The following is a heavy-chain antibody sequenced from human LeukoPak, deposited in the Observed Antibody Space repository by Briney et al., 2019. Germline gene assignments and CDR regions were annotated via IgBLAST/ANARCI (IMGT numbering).Heavy chain of an antibody. CDR2: VWYDGNRK. V-gene: IGHV3-30*02. D-gene: IGHD3-10*01. J-gene: IGHJ4*02. Sequence: GGSLRLSCAASRFTFSNHAMHWVRQAPGKGLEWVTLVWYDGNRKYYADSVKGRFTISRDNSKNSVYLQLNSLRPEDTAMYYCVSMVRGIGYWGQGTLVTVSS. CDR1: RFTFSNHA. CDR3: VSMVRGIGY.